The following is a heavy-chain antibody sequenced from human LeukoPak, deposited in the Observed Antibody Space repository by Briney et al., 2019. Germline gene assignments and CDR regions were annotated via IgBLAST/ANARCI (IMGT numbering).Heavy chain of an antibody. CDR2: IYYSGNT. CDR1: GGSVSSGGYY. J-gene: IGHJ6*03. CDR3: ATTGYYYYVDV. Sequence: SQTLSLTCTVSGGSVSSGGYYWSWIRQHPGKGLEWIGYIYYSGNTYYNPSLESRLTISLGTSTNQFSLKLGSVTAADTAVYYCATTGYYYYVDVWGKGTTVTVSS. V-gene: IGHV4-31*03. D-gene: IGHD2-8*02.